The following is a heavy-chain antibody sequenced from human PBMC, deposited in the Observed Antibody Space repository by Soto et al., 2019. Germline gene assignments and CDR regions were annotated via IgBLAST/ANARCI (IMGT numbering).Heavy chain of an antibody. CDR3: ARAIKGYYYDSSGYYYSGLVEY. Sequence: GASVKVSCKASGYTFTSYYMHWVRQAPGQGLEWMGIINPSGGSTSYAQKFQGRVTMTRDTSTSTVYMELSSLRSEDTAVYYCARAIKGYYYDSSGYYYSGLVEYWGQGTLVTVSS. CDR1: GYTFTSYY. CDR2: INPSGGST. J-gene: IGHJ4*02. V-gene: IGHV1-46*01. D-gene: IGHD3-22*01.